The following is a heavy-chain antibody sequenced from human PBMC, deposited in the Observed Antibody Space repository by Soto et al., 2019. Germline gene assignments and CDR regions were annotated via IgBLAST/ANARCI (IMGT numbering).Heavy chain of an antibody. V-gene: IGHV4-31*03. D-gene: IGHD6-6*01. CDR3: ERVSSGRGSPYYFDY. CDR1: GASISSGGYY. J-gene: IGHJ4*02. CDR2: IYYSGST. Sequence: TLSLTCPVSGASISSGGYYWSWIRQHPGKGLEWIGYIYYSGSTYYNPSLKSRVTISVDTSKNQFSLKLSSVTAADTAVYYCERVSSGRGSPYYFDYWGQGTLVTVYS.